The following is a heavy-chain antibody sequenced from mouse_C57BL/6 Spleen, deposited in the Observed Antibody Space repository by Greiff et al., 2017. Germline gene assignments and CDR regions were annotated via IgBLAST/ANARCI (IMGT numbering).Heavy chain of an antibody. CDR2: INPSNGGT. V-gene: IGHV1-53*01. CDR1: GYTFTSYW. J-gene: IGHJ3*01. Sequence: VKLQQPGTELVKPGASVKLSCKASGYTFTSYWMHWVKQRPGQGLEWIGNINPSNGGTNYNEKFKSKATLTVDKSSSTAYMQLSSLTSEDSAVYYCARPTVVAPGFAYWGQGTLVTVSA. CDR3: ARPTVVAPGFAY. D-gene: IGHD1-1*01.